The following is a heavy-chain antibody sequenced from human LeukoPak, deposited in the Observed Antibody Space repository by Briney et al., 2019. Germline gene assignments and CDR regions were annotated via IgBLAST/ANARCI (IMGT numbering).Heavy chain of an antibody. CDR3: ARASYSSGWYSASYYYGMDV. J-gene: IGHJ6*02. CDR2: IKQDGSEK. D-gene: IGHD6-19*01. CDR1: GFTFSSCW. V-gene: IGHV3-7*01. Sequence: GGSLRLSCAASGFTFSSCWMSWVRQAPGKGLEWVANIKQDGSEKYYVDSVKGRFTISRDNAKNSLYLQMNSLRAEDTAVYYCARASYSSGWYSASYYYGMDVWGQGTTVTVSS.